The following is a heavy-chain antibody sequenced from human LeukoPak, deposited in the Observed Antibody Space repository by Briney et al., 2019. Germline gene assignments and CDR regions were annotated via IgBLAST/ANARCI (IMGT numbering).Heavy chain of an antibody. CDR3: ARVVHPYDYESSGLTYDAFDI. D-gene: IGHD3-22*01. Sequence: ASVKVSCKASGYTFTSYGISWVRQAPGQGLEWLGWINTSTGNPTYAQGFTGRFVFSLDTSVNTAYLQISSLKAEDTAVYYCARVVHPYDYESSGLTYDAFDIWGQGTMVTVSS. CDR2: INTSTGNP. CDR1: GYTFTSYG. V-gene: IGHV7-4-1*02. J-gene: IGHJ3*02.